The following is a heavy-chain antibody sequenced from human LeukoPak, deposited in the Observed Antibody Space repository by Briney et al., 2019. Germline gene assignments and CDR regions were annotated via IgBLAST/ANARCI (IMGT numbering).Heavy chain of an antibody. V-gene: IGHV3-11*01. D-gene: IGHD5-12*01. CDR1: GFNFSDYF. Sequence: GGSLRLSCAASGFNFSDYFMSWIRQAPGKGLQWLAYISKTGRGIEYAESVRGRFTISRDNAKNSVFLQMDSLRAEDTAVYFCATVRYSTIWSFEFDNWGQGALVTVSS. CDR3: ATVRYSTIWSFEFDN. J-gene: IGHJ4*02. CDR2: ISKTGRGI.